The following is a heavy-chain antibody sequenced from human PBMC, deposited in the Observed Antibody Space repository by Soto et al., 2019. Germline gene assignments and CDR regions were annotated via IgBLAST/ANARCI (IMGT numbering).Heavy chain of an antibody. J-gene: IGHJ6*02. D-gene: IGHD5-12*01. CDR1: GFTFSSYS. Sequence: PGGSLRLSCAASGFTFSSYSMNWVRQAPGKGLEWVSSISSSSSYIYHADSVKGRFTISRDNAKNSLYLQMNSLRAEDTAVYYCARDRKAPWLRTTGKGYYYGMDVWGQGTTVTVSS. V-gene: IGHV3-21*01. CDR3: ARDRKAPWLRTTGKGYYYGMDV. CDR2: ISSSSSYI.